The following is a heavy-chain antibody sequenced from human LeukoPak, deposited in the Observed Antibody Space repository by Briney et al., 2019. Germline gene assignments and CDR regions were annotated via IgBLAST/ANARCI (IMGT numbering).Heavy chain of an antibody. CDR1: GGSISSYY. Sequence: PSETLSLTCTVSGGSISSYYWSWIRQPPGKGLEWIGYIYYSGSTNYNPSLKSRVTISVDTSKNQFSPKLSSVTAADTAVYYCARGRTSYCSGGSCYSGYYYYGMDVWGQGTTVTVSS. CDR3: ARGRTSYCSGGSCYSGYYYYGMDV. CDR2: IYYSGST. J-gene: IGHJ6*02. V-gene: IGHV4-59*01. D-gene: IGHD2-15*01.